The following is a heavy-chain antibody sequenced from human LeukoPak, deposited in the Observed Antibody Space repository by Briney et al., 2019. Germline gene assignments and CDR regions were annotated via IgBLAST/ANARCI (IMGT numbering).Heavy chain of an antibody. CDR3: ARDRHTYYDILPGHDAFDI. CDR2: ISSSSSTI. CDR1: GFTFSSST. V-gene: IGHV3-48*01. Sequence: PGGSLRLSCAASGFTFSSSTMNWVRQAPGKGLEWVSFISSSSSTIYYADSVKGRFTISRDNVKNSLYLQMNSLRVEDTAVYYCARDRHTYYDILPGHDAFDIWGQGTMVTVSS. D-gene: IGHD3-9*01. J-gene: IGHJ3*02.